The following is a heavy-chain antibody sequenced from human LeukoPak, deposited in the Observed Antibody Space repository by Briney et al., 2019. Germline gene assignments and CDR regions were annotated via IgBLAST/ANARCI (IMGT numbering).Heavy chain of an antibody. D-gene: IGHD1-26*01. Sequence: ASVKVSCKASGGTFSSYAISWVRQAPGQGLEWMGGIIPNSGGTNYAQKFQGRVTMTRDTAISTAYMELSRLRSDDTAVYYCAREVFGATMIDYWGQGTLVTVSS. CDR2: IIPNSGGT. V-gene: IGHV1-2*02. J-gene: IGHJ4*02. CDR3: AREVFGATMIDY. CDR1: GGTFSSYA.